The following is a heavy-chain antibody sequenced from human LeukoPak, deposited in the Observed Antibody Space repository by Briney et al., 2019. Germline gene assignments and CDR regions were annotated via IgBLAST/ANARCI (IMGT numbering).Heavy chain of an antibody. D-gene: IGHD2-8*01. Sequence: MASETMSLTCTLSGASISGSSAYYWGWIRQPPGKGLEWIGSVYYRGNTYYNPSLGSRVTMSMDTSKNQFSMKLNSVTAADTAIYYCARASFQYDSSFDPWGQGTLVTVSS. V-gene: IGHV4-39*07. J-gene: IGHJ5*02. CDR3: ARASFQYDSSFDP. CDR2: VYYRGNT. CDR1: GASISGSSAYY.